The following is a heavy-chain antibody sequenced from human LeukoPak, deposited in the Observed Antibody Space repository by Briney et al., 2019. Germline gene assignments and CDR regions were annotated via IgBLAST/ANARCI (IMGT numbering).Heavy chain of an antibody. CDR1: GYTFTIYG. D-gene: IGHD5-18*01. Sequence: ASVKVSCKASGYTFTIYGISWVRQAPGQGLEWMGWISGYNGNTNYAQKLQGRVTMTTDTSTSTAYMELRSLRSDDTAVYYCARDEPVDTAMAFDYWGLGSLVTVSS. J-gene: IGHJ4*02. V-gene: IGHV1-18*01. CDR3: ARDEPVDTAMAFDY. CDR2: ISGYNGNT.